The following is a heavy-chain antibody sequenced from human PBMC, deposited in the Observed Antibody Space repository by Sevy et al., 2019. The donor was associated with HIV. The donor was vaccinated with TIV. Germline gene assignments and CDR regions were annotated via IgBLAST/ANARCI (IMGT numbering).Heavy chain of an antibody. CDR2: VSHSGNT. CDR3: ARLRWDLVVVPGXTPGXYXDX. CDR1: GDSINTYY. V-gene: IGHV4-59*08. J-gene: IGHJ4*03. Sequence: SETLSLTCTVSGDSINTYYWSWIRQPPGKGLEWIXYVSHSGNTNYNPSLKSRVSMSVDTSTNQFSLKVKSVTAADTXXXYCARLRWDLVVVPGXTPGXYXDXXGXGTLVTVSS. D-gene: IGHD2-2*01.